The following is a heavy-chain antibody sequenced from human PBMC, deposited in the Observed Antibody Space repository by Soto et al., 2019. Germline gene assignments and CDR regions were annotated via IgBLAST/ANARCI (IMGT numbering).Heavy chain of an antibody. CDR2: INSDGSRT. CDR3: ARETDRGFSFDY. Sequence: PGGSLRLSCAASGFTFTDYWTHWVRQAPGKGLVWVSRINSDGSRTSYADSVTGRFTISRDNAKNTLYLQMNSLRVEDTALYYCARETDRGFSFDYLGQVNLVTVSS. J-gene: IGHJ4*02. V-gene: IGHV3-74*01. CDR1: GFTFTDYW.